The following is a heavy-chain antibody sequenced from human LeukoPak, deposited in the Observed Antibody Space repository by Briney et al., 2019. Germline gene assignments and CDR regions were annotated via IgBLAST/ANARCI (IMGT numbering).Heavy chain of an antibody. J-gene: IGHJ6*03. CDR3: ASGGYCSGGSCYSSYYMDV. Sequence: GGSLRLSCAASGFTFSSYSMNWVRQAPGKGLEWVSSISSSSSYIYYADSVKGRFTISRDNAKNSLYLQMNSLRAEDTAVYYCASGGYCSGGSCYSSYYMDVWGKGTTVTVSS. CDR2: ISSSSSYI. V-gene: IGHV3-21*01. CDR1: GFTFSSYS. D-gene: IGHD2-15*01.